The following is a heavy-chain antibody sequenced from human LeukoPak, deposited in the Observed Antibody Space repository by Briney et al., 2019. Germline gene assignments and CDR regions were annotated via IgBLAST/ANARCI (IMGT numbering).Heavy chain of an antibody. Sequence: GGSLRLSCAASGFTFSSYSMNWVRQAPGRGLEWVSSISSSSSYIYYADSVKGRFTISRDNAKNSLYLQMNSLRAEDTAVYYCAREVGDGYNYYFDYWGQGTLVTVSS. CDR3: AREVGDGYNYYFDY. CDR2: ISSSSSYI. CDR1: GFTFSSYS. V-gene: IGHV3-21*01. D-gene: IGHD5-24*01. J-gene: IGHJ4*02.